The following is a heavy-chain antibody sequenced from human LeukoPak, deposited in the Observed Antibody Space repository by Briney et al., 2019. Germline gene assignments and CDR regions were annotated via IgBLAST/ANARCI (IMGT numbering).Heavy chain of an antibody. J-gene: IGHJ3*02. CDR3: ARPYSSGWHGVFHI. V-gene: IGHV4-39*07. CDR1: GGSISRSSYY. CDR2: IYYSGST. D-gene: IGHD6-19*01. Sequence: SETLSLTCTVSGGSISRSSYYWGWVRQPPGKGLEWIGSIYYSGSTYYNPSLKSRVTISVDTSKNQFSLNLSSVTAADTAVYYCARPYSSGWHGVFHIWGQGTMVTVSS.